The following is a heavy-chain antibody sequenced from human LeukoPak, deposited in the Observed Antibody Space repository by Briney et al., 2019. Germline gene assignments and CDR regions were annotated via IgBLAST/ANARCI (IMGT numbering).Heavy chain of an antibody. CDR3: ARGGGDSSGYYQYYFDY. CDR2: IYYSGST. CDR1: GGSISSGGYY. D-gene: IGHD3-22*01. V-gene: IGHV4-31*03. J-gene: IGHJ4*02. Sequence: SETLSLTCTVSGGSISSGGYYWSWIRQHPGKGLKWIGYIYYSGSTYYNPSLKSRVTISVDTSKNQFSLKLSSVTAADTAVYYCARGGGDSSGYYQYYFDYWGQGTLVTVSS.